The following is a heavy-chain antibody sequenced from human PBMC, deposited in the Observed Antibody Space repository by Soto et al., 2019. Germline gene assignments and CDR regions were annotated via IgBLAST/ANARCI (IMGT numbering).Heavy chain of an antibody. Sequence: QVQLQQWGAGLLKPSETLSLTCAVYGGSFSGYYWTWIRQPPGKGLEWIGELNRSGSTNYNPSLKTRVALSVDTSKNQFSLKLSSVTAADTAVYYCARGRNLGGTYLDYWGQGTLVTVSS. D-gene: IGHD1-26*01. CDR3: ARGRNLGGTYLDY. J-gene: IGHJ4*02. V-gene: IGHV4-34*01. CDR1: GGSFSGYY. CDR2: LNRSGST.